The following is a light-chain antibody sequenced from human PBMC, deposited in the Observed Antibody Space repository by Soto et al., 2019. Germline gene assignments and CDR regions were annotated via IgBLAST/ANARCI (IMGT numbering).Light chain of an antibody. CDR1: QSVNTW. CDR2: EAS. CDR3: QQYNTYPWT. J-gene: IGKJ1*01. Sequence: DIQMTQSPSTLSASVGDRVTITCRASQSVNTWLAWYQQKPGKAPKLLIYEASTLGSGVPSRFSGSGSGTEFTLTISGLQPDDFATYYCQQYNTYPWTFGQGTKVDI. V-gene: IGKV1-5*03.